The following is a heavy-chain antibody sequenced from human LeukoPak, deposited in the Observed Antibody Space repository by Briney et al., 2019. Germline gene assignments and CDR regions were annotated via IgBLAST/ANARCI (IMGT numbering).Heavy chain of an antibody. CDR1: GYTFTGYY. J-gene: IGHJ4*02. CDR3: ARDMTNYDFWSGYYTPLDY. D-gene: IGHD3-3*01. CDR2: INPSGGST. Sequence: ASVKVSCKASGYTFTGYYMHWVRQAPGQGLEWMGIINPSGGSTSYAQKFQGRVTMTRDMSTSTVYMELSSLRSEDTAVYYCARDMTNYDFWSGYYTPLDYWGQGTLVTVSS. V-gene: IGHV1-46*01.